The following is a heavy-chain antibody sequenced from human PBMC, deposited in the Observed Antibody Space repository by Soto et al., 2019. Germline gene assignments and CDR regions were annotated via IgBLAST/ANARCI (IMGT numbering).Heavy chain of an antibody. CDR1: GFSFSANA. V-gene: IGHV3-23*01. D-gene: IGHD1-1*01. Sequence: DVQLLESGGGLVQPGGSLRLSCVASGFSFSANAMTWVRQAPGKGVEWVSSILHIGDSAYYADSVKGRFTISRDNSKSTLYLQMNSLRAEDTAVYYCARRGLSNNDYWGQGTLVTVSS. J-gene: IGHJ4*02. CDR3: ARRGLSNNDY. CDR2: ILHIGDSA.